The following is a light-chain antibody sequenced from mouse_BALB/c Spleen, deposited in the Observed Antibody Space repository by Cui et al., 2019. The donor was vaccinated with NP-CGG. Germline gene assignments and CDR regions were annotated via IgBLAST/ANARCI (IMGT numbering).Light chain of an antibody. CDR1: TGAVTTINY. V-gene: IGLV1*01. CDR2: GTN. CDR3: ALWYSNHWV. J-gene: IGLJ1*01. Sequence: HAVLSQESALTTSPGETVTLTCRSSTGAVTTINYANWVQEKPDHLFTGLIGGTNNRAPGVPARFSGSLIGDKAALTITGAQTEDEAIYFCALWYSNHWVFGGGTKLTVL.